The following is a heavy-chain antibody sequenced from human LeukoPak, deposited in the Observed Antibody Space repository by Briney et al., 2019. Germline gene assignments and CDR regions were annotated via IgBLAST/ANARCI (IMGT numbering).Heavy chain of an antibody. CDR1: GFTFSSYS. CDR3: ARDDYSSSWNLAFDI. J-gene: IGHJ3*02. Sequence: GGSLRLSCAASGFTFSSYSMNWVRQAPGKGLEWVSSISSSSSTIYYADSVKGRFTISRDNAKNSLYLQMNSLRDEDTAVYYCARDDYSSSWNLAFDIWGQGTMVTVSS. V-gene: IGHV3-48*02. CDR2: ISSSSSTI. D-gene: IGHD6-13*01.